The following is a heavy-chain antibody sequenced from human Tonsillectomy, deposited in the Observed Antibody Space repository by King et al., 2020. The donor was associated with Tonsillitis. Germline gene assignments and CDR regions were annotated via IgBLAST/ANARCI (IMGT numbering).Heavy chain of an antibody. D-gene: IGHD2-2*01. J-gene: IGHJ2*01. CDR3: ARDTGGYCSSTSCYDPYWYFDL. V-gene: IGHV1-69*01. CDR1: GGTFSSYA. CDR2: IIPIFGTA. Sequence: QLVQSGAEVKKPGSSVKVSCKASGGTFSSYAISWVRQAPGQGLEWMGGIIPIFGTANYAQKFQGRVTITADESTSTAYMELSSLRSEDTAVYYCARDTGGYCSSTSCYDPYWYFDLWGRGTLVTVSS.